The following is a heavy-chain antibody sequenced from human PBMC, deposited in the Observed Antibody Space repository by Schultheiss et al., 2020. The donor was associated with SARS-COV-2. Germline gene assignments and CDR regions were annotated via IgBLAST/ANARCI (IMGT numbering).Heavy chain of an antibody. CDR1: GGSISSGDYY. V-gene: IGHV4-61*08. CDR2: IYYSGTT. J-gene: IGHJ4*02. Sequence: SQTLSLTCAVSGGSISSGDYYWSWIRQPPGKGLEWIGYIYYSGTTNYNPSLKSRVTISVDTSKNQFSLKLGSVTAADTAMYYCARDSREDFDYWGQGTLVTVSS. CDR3: ARDSREDFDY.